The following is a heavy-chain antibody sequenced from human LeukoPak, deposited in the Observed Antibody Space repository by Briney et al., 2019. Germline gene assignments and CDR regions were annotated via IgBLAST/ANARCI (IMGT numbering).Heavy chain of an antibody. D-gene: IGHD3-22*01. J-gene: IGHJ4*02. CDR1: GGSISPYY. Sequence: SETLSLTCTVSGGSISPYYWTWIRQPPGKGLEWIGYIHYSGTTSYNPSLKSRVTISVDPSKNQFSLRLTSVTLADTAVYYCVRGVSSGFWGRGTLVTVSS. CDR3: VRGVSSGF. CDR2: IHYSGTT. V-gene: IGHV4-59*01.